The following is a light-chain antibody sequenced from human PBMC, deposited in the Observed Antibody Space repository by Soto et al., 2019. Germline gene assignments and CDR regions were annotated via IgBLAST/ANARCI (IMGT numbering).Light chain of an antibody. CDR1: QSISGY. CDR3: QQSFSTPLT. V-gene: IGKV1-39*01. J-gene: IGKJ4*01. CDR2: AAS. Sequence: DIQMTQSPSSLSASVGDRVTITCRASQSISGYVNWYQQKPGKAPNLLIYAASSLQSGVPSRFSGSGFGTDFTLTISSLQPDDFATYYCQQSFSTPLTFGGGTKVEI.